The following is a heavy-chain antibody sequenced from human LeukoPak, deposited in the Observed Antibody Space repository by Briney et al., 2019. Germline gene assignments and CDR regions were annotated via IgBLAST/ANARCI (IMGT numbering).Heavy chain of an antibody. V-gene: IGHV4-59*08. J-gene: IGHJ4*02. Sequence: PSETLSLTCTVSDGAIAGYSWSWIRQAPGKGLEWIGYIYYSGDTNYNPSLKSRVTISVDTSKNQFSLRLSSVTAADTAVYYCARGKSRGSHIDYWGQGTLVTVSS. CDR3: ARGKSRGSHIDY. D-gene: IGHD1-26*01. CDR1: DGAIAGYS. CDR2: IYYSGDT.